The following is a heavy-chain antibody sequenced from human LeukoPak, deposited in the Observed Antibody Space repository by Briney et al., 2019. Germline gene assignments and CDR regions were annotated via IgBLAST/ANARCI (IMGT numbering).Heavy chain of an antibody. CDR2: IYYSGNT. V-gene: IGHV4-39*01. J-gene: IGHJ4*02. CDR3: ARQSGSGLFILP. Sequence: TSETLSLTCTVSGVSISSSNSYWGWIRQPPGKGLEWIGSIYYSGNTYYNASLKSQVSISIDTSKNQFSLRLTSVTAADTAVYYCARQSGSGLFILPGGQGTLVTVSS. D-gene: IGHD3/OR15-3a*01. CDR1: GVSISSSNSY.